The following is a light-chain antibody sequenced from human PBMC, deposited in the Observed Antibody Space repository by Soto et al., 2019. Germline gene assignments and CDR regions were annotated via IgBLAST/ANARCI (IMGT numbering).Light chain of an antibody. Sequence: QSALTQPRSVSGSPGQSVTISCTGTSSDVGGYNFVSWYQHHPGKAPKLMIYNVIQRPSGVPDRFSASKSGNTASLTISGLQAEDEADYYCCSYAGSYTYVFGTGTNATVL. CDR2: NVI. J-gene: IGLJ1*01. V-gene: IGLV2-11*01. CDR1: SSDVGGYNF. CDR3: CSYAGSYTYV.